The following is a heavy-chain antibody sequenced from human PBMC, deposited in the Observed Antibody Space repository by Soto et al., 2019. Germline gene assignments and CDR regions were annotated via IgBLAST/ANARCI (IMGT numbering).Heavy chain of an antibody. V-gene: IGHV5-51*01. CDR3: ARKDKSGYFNWFDP. CDR1: GYRFTSYW. CDR2: IFPSDSDT. D-gene: IGHD3-22*01. J-gene: IGHJ5*02. Sequence: GESLKISCRTSGYRFTSYWIAWVRQMPGKGLEWMGIIFPSDSDTRYSPSFQGQVTISADSSTSTFFLQWASLKASDTAVSFCARKDKSGYFNWFDPWGQGTLVTVSS.